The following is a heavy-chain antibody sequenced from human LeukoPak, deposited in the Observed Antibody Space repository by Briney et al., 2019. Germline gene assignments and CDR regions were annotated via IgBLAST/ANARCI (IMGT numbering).Heavy chain of an antibody. CDR3: RVARLRVGFDY. CDR1: GYTFTSYG. Sequence: ASVKVSCKASGYTFTSYGISWVRQAPRQGLEWMGWISAYNGNTNYAQKFQGRVTMTTDTSTSTAYMELRSLRSDDTAVYYCRVARLRVGFDYWGQGTLVTVSS. D-gene: IGHD5-12*01. J-gene: IGHJ4*02. CDR2: ISAYNGNT. V-gene: IGHV1-18*01.